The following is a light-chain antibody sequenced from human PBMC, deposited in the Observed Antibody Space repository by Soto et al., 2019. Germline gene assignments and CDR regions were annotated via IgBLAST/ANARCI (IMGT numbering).Light chain of an antibody. V-gene: IGKV3-11*01. Sequence: EIVLTQSPATLSLSPGERATLSCRASQSVSSYLAWYQQKPGQAPRLLIYDASNRATGIPARFSGSGSGTDFTLSIISLEPEDFAIYYCQQRRNWPPVTFGGGTKVEIK. J-gene: IGKJ4*01. CDR3: QQRRNWPPVT. CDR2: DAS. CDR1: QSVSSY.